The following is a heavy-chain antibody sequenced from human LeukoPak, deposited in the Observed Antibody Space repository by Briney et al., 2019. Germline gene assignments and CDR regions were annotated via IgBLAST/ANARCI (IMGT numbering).Heavy chain of an antibody. Sequence: PGGSLRLSCTTSEFTFSNYAMTWVRQAPGKGLEWVSTINGVGTSPFYADSVKGRFTISRDNSKNTLYLQMNSLRAEDTAVYYCAKEWLRSLDYWGQGTLVTVSS. J-gene: IGHJ4*02. D-gene: IGHD5-12*01. CDR1: EFTFSNYA. CDR2: INGVGTSP. V-gene: IGHV3-23*01. CDR3: AKEWLRSLDY.